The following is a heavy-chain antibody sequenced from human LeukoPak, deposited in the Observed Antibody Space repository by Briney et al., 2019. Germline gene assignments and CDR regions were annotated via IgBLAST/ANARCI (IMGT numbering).Heavy chain of an antibody. J-gene: IGHJ4*02. CDR1: GYTFTTYY. Sequence: ASVKVSCKASGYTFTTYYMHWVRQAPGRGLEWMGIISPSSGITGYAQKLGDRVTMARDTSTSTVYMELSSLRSEDTAVYYCARGYYYDSSAGPSEYWGQGTLVTVSS. D-gene: IGHD3-22*01. CDR2: ISPSSGIT. V-gene: IGHV1-46*01. CDR3: ARGYYYDSSAGPSEY.